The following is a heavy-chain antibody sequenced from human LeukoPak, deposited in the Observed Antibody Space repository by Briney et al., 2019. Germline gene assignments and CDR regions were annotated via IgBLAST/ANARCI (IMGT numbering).Heavy chain of an antibody. CDR2: ISGSGGST. CDR3: AKPMVACSGGSCLFAFDI. Sequence: GGSLRLSCAASGFTFSSSAMSWVRQAPGKGLEWVSPISGSGGSTYSADSVKGRFTTSRDNSKNTLYLQMNSLRAEDTGVYYCAKPMVACSGGSCLFAFDIWGQGTMVTVSS. V-gene: IGHV3-23*01. J-gene: IGHJ3*02. D-gene: IGHD2-15*01. CDR1: GFTFSSSA.